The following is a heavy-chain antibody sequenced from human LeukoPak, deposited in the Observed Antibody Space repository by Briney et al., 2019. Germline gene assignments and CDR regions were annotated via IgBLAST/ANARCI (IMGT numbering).Heavy chain of an antibody. Sequence: GGSLRLSCAASGFSFSSYWMSWARQTPGKGLEWVANIKPDGSGKFYVDSVKGRFTMSRDNAKNTLYLQMNSLRAEDTAVYYGARYSSGWYDLWGQGTLVTVSS. J-gene: IGHJ5*02. CDR1: GFSFSSYW. CDR3: ARYSSGWYDL. CDR2: IKPDGSGK. D-gene: IGHD6-19*01. V-gene: IGHV3-7*01.